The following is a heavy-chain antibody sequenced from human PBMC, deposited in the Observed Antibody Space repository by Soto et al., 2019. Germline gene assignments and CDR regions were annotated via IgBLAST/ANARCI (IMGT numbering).Heavy chain of an antibody. CDR3: AKHDFWTLHKNGLEP. D-gene: IGHD3-3*01. Sequence: RSTNHSGPAFGLPVTGSAIMRVAPAPGKGLEWVSGISGSGGDTKNADSVKGRFTISRDNFKNMLYLQMNSLRAEDTAGYYCAKHDFWTLHKNGLEPGGQVTRVTGSS. CDR2: ISGSGGDT. CDR1: GLPVTGSA. J-gene: IGHJ5*02. V-gene: IGHV3-23*01.